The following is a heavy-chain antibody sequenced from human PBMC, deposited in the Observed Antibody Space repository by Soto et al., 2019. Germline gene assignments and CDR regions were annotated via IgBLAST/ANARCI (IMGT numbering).Heavy chain of an antibody. V-gene: IGHV3-7*01. D-gene: IGHD1-7*01. CDR1: GFTFSSYW. Sequence: GGSLRLSCAASGFTFSSYWMSWVRQAPGKGLEWVANIKQDGSEKYYVDSVKGRFTISRDNAKNSLYLQMNSLRAEDTAVYYCARGGQQLELRLALDYWGQGTLVTVSS. CDR2: IKQDGSEK. J-gene: IGHJ4*02. CDR3: ARGGQQLELRLALDY.